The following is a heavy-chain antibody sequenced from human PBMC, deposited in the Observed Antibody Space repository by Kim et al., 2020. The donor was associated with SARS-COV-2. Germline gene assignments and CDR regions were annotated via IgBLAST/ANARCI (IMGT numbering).Heavy chain of an antibody. D-gene: IGHD2-8*02. CDR1: GFTFSSYG. CDR3: ARDLPVDPEPAKFDY. Sequence: GGSLRLSCAASGFTFSSYGMHWVRQAPGKGLEWVAVIWYDGSNKYYADSVKGRFTISRDNSKNTLYLQMNSLRAEDTAVYYCARDLPVDPEPAKFDYWGQGTLVTVSS. J-gene: IGHJ4*02. CDR2: IWYDGSNK. V-gene: IGHV3-33*01.